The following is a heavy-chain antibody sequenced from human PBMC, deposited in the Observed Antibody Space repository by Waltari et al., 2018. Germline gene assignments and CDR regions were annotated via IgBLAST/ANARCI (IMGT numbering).Heavy chain of an antibody. CDR2: TYYRSKWYN. CDR1: GDPVSSNSPA. CDR3: ARDLRNTITWAYYYGIDV. Sequence: QVPLPQSGPGLVKPSQTLSLTCSLPGDPVSSNSPAWNWIRPSPSRGLEWLGRTYYRSKWYNDYAVSVKSRISIKPDTSKNQFSLQLTSVTPEDTAGYFCARDLRNTITWAYYYGIDVWGQGTTVTVSS. J-gene: IGHJ6*02. D-gene: IGHD2-2*01. V-gene: IGHV6-1*01.